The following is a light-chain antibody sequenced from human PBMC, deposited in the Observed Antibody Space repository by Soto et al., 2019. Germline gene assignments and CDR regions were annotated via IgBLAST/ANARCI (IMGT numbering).Light chain of an antibody. CDR2: DAS. Sequence: EIVLTQSPATLSLSPGERATLSCRASQSVGSYLAWYQQKPGQAPRLLIYDASARATGIPARFSGSGSGTDFTLTISSLEPEDCAVYYCQQRSNLMYTFGQRTKLEIK. J-gene: IGKJ2*01. V-gene: IGKV3-11*01. CDR3: QQRSNLMYT. CDR1: QSVGSY.